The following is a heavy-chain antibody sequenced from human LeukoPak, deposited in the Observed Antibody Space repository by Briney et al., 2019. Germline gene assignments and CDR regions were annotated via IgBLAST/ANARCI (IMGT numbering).Heavy chain of an antibody. J-gene: IGHJ4*02. CDR3: SKAGRGIFWKNDFAH. D-gene: IGHD1/OR15-1a*01. CDR2: ISYDGSNK. Sequence: VGSLRLSCPSSGFTFQSYPMHWVRQAPRKGLEGEAVISYDGSNKYYADSVKGRLTISRDNSKNTLYLQMNSLRAEDTAVYYCSKAGRGIFWKNDFAHWGQGTVVTVSS. V-gene: IGHV3-30*18. CDR1: GFTFQSYP.